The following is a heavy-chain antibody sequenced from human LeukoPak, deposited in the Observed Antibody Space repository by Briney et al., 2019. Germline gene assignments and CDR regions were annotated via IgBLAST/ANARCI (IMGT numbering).Heavy chain of an antibody. D-gene: IGHD2-15*01. CDR3: AREDYCSGGSCLDAFDI. J-gene: IGHJ3*02. V-gene: IGHV4-59*01. Sequence: PSETLSLTCTVSGGSISSYYWSWIRQPPGKGLEWIGYIYYSGSTNYNPSLKRRVTILVDTSKNQFSLKLSSVTAADTAVYYCAREDYCSGGSCLDAFDIWGQGTMVTVSS. CDR2: IYYSGST. CDR1: GGSISSYY.